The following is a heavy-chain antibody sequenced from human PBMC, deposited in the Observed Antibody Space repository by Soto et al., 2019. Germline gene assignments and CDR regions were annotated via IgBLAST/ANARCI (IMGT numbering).Heavy chain of an antibody. J-gene: IGHJ5*02. CDR2: IYHSGST. D-gene: IGHD3-3*01. CDR1: GYSISSGYY. CDR3: ARGGSITTFITSVFDP. Sequence: SETLSLTCAVSGYSISSGYYWGWIRQPPGKGLEWIGSIYHSGSTYYNPSLKSRVTISVDPSKNQFSLKLSPVTAADTAVYYCARGGSITTFITSVFDPWGQGTLVTVSS. V-gene: IGHV4-38-2*01.